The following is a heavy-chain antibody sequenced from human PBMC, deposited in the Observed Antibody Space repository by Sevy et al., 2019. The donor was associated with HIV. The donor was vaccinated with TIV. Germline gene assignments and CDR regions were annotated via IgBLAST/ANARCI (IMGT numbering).Heavy chain of an antibody. Sequence: GGSLRLSCAASGFTFSYFSMHWVRQAPGKGLEWVASRSYDGSNEDYADSVKGRFTISRDNSKNALYLQMNSLRAEDTAVYSCALERLSSDVAEYFENWGQGTLVTVSS. CDR2: RSYDGSNE. J-gene: IGHJ1*01. V-gene: IGHV3-30-3*01. D-gene: IGHD1-1*01. CDR1: GFTFSYFS. CDR3: ALERLSSDVAEYFEN.